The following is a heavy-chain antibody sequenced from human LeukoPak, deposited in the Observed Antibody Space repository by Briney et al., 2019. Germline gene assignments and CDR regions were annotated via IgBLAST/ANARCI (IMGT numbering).Heavy chain of an antibody. CDR1: GGSISSYY. D-gene: IGHD6-13*01. J-gene: IGHJ4*02. CDR3: AREGYSSSWSSLIDY. CDR2: IYTSGST. V-gene: IGHV4-4*07. Sequence: PSETLSLTCTVSGGSISSYYWSWIRQPSGKGLEWSGRIYTSGSTNYNPSLKSRVTMSVDTSKNQFSLKLSSMTAADTAVYYCAREGYSSSWSSLIDYWGQGTLVTVSS.